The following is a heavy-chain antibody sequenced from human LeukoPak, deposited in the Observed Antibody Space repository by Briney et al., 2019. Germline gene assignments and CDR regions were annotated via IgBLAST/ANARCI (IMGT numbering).Heavy chain of an antibody. CDR3: ARGGYYYDSSGYLYYFDY. CDR1: VYTFTSYY. V-gene: IGHV1-46*01. D-gene: IGHD3-22*01. CDR2: INPSGGST. Sequence: ASVKVSCKASVYTFTSYYMHWVRQAPGQGLEWMGIINPSGGSTSYAQKFQGRVTMTRDTSTSTVYMELSSLRSEDTAVYYCARGGYYYDSSGYLYYFDYWGQGTLVTVSS. J-gene: IGHJ4*02.